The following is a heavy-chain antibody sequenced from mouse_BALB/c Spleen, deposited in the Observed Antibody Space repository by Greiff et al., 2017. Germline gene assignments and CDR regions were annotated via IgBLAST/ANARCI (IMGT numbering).Heavy chain of an antibody. CDR2: IDPANGNT. V-gene: IGHV14-3*02. Sequence: EVHLVESGAELVKPGASVKLSCTASGFNIKDTYMHWVKQRPEQGLEWIGRIDPANGNTKYDPKFQGKATITADTSSNTAYLQLSSLTSEDTAVYYCARSDVGYAMDYWGQGTSVTVSS. CDR1: GFNIKDTY. CDR3: ARSDVGYAMDY. J-gene: IGHJ4*01.